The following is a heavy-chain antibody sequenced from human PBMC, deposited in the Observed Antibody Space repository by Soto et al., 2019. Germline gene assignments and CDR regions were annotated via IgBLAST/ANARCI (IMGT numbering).Heavy chain of an antibody. Sequence: GAPVEVSCKGSGLTFTSYDIKWVRQGTGQGLEWMGWMNPNSGNTGYAQKFQGRVTMTRNTSISTAYMELSSLRSEDTAVYYCARLRGYSYGYPAFDIWGQGTMVTVSS. J-gene: IGHJ3*02. CDR3: ARLRGYSYGYPAFDI. V-gene: IGHV1-8*01. CDR2: MNPNSGNT. CDR1: GLTFTSYD. D-gene: IGHD5-18*01.